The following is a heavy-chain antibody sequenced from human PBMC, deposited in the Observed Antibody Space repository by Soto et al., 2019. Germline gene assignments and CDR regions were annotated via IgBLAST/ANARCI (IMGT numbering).Heavy chain of an antibody. J-gene: IGHJ5*02. D-gene: IGHD5-12*01. CDR3: ARQRVEMATIGWFDP. CDR2: IYYSGST. V-gene: IGHV4-39*01. CDR1: GGSISSSSYY. Sequence: SETLSLTCTVSGGSISSSSYYWGWIRQPPGKGLEWIGSIYYSGSTYYNPSLKSRVAISVDTSKNQFSLKLSSVTAADTAVYYCARQRVEMATIGWFDPWGQGTLVTVSS.